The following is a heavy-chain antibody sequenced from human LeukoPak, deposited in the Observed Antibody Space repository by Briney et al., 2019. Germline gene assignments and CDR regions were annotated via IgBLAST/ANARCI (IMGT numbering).Heavy chain of an antibody. CDR2: ISWDGGST. CDR3: AKDGWFGEGLGY. J-gene: IGHJ4*02. Sequence: GGSLRLSCAASGFTFDDYAMHWVRQAPGKGLEWVSLISWDGGSTYYADSVEGRFTISRDNAKNSLYLQMNSLRAEDTALYYCAKDGWFGEGLGYWGQGTLVTVSS. D-gene: IGHD3-10*01. CDR1: GFTFDDYA. V-gene: IGHV3-43D*03.